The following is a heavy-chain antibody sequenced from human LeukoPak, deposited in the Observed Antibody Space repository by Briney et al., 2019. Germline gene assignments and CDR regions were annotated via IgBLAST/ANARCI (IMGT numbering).Heavy chain of an antibody. J-gene: IGHJ5*02. CDR3: ARGVVTVYNWFDP. V-gene: IGHV4-59*08. D-gene: IGHD2-21*02. Sequence: SETLSLTCTVSGGSISSYYWSWIRQPPGKGLEWIGYIYYSGSTNYNPSLKSRVTISVDTSKNQFSLKLSSVTAADTAVYYCARGVVTVYNWFDPWGQGTLVTVSS. CDR1: GGSISSYY. CDR2: IYYSGST.